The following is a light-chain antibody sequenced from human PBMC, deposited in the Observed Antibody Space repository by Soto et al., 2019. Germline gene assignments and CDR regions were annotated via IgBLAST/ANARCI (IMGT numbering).Light chain of an antibody. Sequence: DIQMTQSTSSVSASVGDRVTITCRASQGISSWLVWYQQKPGKAPKLLIYAASTLQSGVPSRFSGSGSGTYFTLTISSLQPEDYATYSSQQASSFPYTFSHGTKLEMK. CDR1: QGISSW. J-gene: IGKJ2*01. CDR3: QQASSFPYT. V-gene: IGKV1-12*01. CDR2: AAS.